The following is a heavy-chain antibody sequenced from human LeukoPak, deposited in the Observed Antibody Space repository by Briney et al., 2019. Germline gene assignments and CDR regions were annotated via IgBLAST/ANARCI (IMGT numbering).Heavy chain of an antibody. J-gene: IGHJ4*02. CDR1: GFTFSSYS. D-gene: IGHD3-3*01. V-gene: IGHV3-21*01. CDR3: ARGSVAFGSMDY. CDR2: ISSSSYI. Sequence: GGSLRLSCAASGFTFSSYSMNWVRQAPGKGLEWVSSISSSSYIYYADSVKGRFTISRDNAKNLLYLQMNSLRAEDTAVYYCARGSVAFGSMDYWGQGTLVTVSS.